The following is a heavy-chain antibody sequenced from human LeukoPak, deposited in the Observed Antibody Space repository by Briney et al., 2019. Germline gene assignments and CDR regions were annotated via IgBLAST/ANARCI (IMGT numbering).Heavy chain of an antibody. CDR3: ASAGENYGTRDYGSIFF. J-gene: IGHJ4*02. Sequence: SETLSLTCAVSGDSLISGECSVNWIRQPPGKGLEWIGYIYHSGSTYYNPSLKSRVTISVDRSKNHFSLKLTSVTAADAAVYFCASAGENYGTRDYGSIFFWGQGTLVTVSS. D-gene: IGHD3-22*01. V-gene: IGHV4-30-2*01. CDR1: GDSLISGECS. CDR2: IYHSGST.